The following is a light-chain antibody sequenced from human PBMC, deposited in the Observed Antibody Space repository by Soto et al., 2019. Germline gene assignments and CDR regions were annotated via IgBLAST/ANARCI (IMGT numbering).Light chain of an antibody. Sequence: HSALTQPPSASGSPGQSVTISCTGTSSDVGGYNYVSWYQQHPGRAPKLMIYEVSKRPSGVPDRFSGSKSGNTASLTVSGLQAEDEADYYCSSYAGTHIVFGIGTKLTVL. CDR3: SSYAGTHIV. J-gene: IGLJ1*01. V-gene: IGLV2-8*01. CDR2: EVS. CDR1: SSDVGGYNY.